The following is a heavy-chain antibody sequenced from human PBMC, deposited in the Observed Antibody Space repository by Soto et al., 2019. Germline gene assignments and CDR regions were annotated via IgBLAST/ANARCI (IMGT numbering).Heavy chain of an antibody. CDR3: AKDVGSYYYDTSAYHYDY. V-gene: IGHV3-9*01. CDR2: ISWNSGTI. CDR1: GFIFEDYA. D-gene: IGHD3-22*01. J-gene: IGHJ4*02. Sequence: GGSLRLSCVASGFIFEDYAMNWVRQGPGKGLEWVSGISWNSGTIGYADAVKGRFTISRDNAKSSLHLQMNSLRAEDTALYYCAKDVGSYYYDTSAYHYDYWGRGTQVTVSS.